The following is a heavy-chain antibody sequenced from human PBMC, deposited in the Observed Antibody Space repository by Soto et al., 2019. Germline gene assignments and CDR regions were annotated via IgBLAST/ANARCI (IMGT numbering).Heavy chain of an antibody. CDR1: GFPFSTSA. CDR3: ASGVWGAPDY. V-gene: IGHV3-23*01. CDR2: ISGTSDAA. D-gene: IGHD3-10*01. Sequence: EVQLLESGGGLVQPGGSLRLSCAASGFPFSTSAMNWVRQAPGKGLEWVSIISGTSDAAYYAESVKGRFTSSRDNSKNTLYLQMNSLRAEDTAVYYCASGVWGAPDYWGQGTLVTVSS. J-gene: IGHJ4*02.